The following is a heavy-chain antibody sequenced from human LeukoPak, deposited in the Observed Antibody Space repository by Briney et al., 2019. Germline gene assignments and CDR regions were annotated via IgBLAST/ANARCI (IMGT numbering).Heavy chain of an antibody. D-gene: IGHD1-26*01. Sequence: GGSLRLSCAASGFTFSSCAMNWVRQAPGRGLEWVSGFSGDVGGTYYADSVKGRFTISRDNSKNTLYLQMNSLRAEDTAVYYCATSVRISTAIVGCGRALDVRGQGTTVTVSS. V-gene: IGHV3-23*01. CDR2: FSGDVGGT. J-gene: IGHJ6*02. CDR3: ATSVRISTAIVGCGRALDV. CDR1: GFTFSSCA.